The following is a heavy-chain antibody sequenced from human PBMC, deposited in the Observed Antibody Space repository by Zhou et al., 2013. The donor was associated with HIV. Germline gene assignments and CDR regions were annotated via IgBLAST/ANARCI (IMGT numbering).Heavy chain of an antibody. CDR1: GNTFTRLR. Sequence: QVHLVQSGAEVKKPGASVKVSCKASGNTFTRLRMLWVRQAPGQRLEWMGWISPNSGGATYAQKFQGRVTMTRDTSISTAYMELRRLTSDDTAVYYCARAYRFWSGYFTGDYFDYWGQGTLVTVSS. J-gene: IGHJ4*02. CDR3: ARAYRFWSGYFTGDYFDY. D-gene: IGHD3-3*01. V-gene: IGHV1-2*02. CDR2: ISPNSGGA.